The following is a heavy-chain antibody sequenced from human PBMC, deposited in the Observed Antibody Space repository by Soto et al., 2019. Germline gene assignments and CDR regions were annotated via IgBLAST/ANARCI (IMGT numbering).Heavy chain of an antibody. Sequence: GASLKVSFKTPGGTFSWNIIRWVRQAPGQGLEWMGGIIHIFGSANYAQNLQDRVTITADENTRTVYMELSRLRSEDTAVYYCARQFDSDTTGYYYAYWGQGTLVTVSS. CDR3: ARQFDSDTTGYYYAY. CDR2: IIHIFGSA. J-gene: IGHJ4*02. CDR1: GGTFSWNI. V-gene: IGHV1-69*13. D-gene: IGHD3-22*01.